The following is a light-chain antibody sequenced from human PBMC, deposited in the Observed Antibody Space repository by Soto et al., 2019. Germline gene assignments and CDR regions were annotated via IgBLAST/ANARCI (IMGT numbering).Light chain of an antibody. CDR2: DVS. CDR1: SNDVGGYNY. Sequence: QSVLTQPASVSGSPGQSITISCTGTSNDVGGYNYVSWYQQPPGKAPKLMIYDVSNRPSGVSNRFSGSKSGNTASLTISGLQAEDDADYYCCSYTSSSTLVFGAGTKLTVL. J-gene: IGLJ1*01. CDR3: CSYTSSSTLV. V-gene: IGLV2-14*01.